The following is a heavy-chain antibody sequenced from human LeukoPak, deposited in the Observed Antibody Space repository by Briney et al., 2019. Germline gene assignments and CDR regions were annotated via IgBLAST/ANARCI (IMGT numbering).Heavy chain of an antibody. Sequence: PSETLSLTCTVSGGSIKSPTSHWRWIRQPPGKGLEWIGNVYHIGTTSYNSSLKSRVSISVDTSKNQFSLEMASVTPEDTALYYCARNTTSSPWFDPWGQGTLVIVSS. J-gene: IGHJ5*02. CDR3: ARNTTSSPWFDP. CDR2: VYHIGTT. V-gene: IGHV4-61*01. D-gene: IGHD6-6*01. CDR1: GGSIKSPTSH.